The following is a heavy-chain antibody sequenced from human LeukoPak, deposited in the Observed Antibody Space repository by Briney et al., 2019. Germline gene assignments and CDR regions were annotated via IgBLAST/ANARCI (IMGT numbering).Heavy chain of an antibody. CDR3: AKDLAVAGTPDY. D-gene: IGHD6-19*01. Sequence: PGGSLRLSCAASGFTFSSYGMHWVRQAPGKGLEWVAVISYDGSNKYYADSVKGRFTISRDNSKNTLYLQMNSLRAEDTAVYYCAKDLAVAGTPDYWGQRTLVTVSS. J-gene: IGHJ4*02. CDR1: GFTFSSYG. CDR2: ISYDGSNK. V-gene: IGHV3-30*18.